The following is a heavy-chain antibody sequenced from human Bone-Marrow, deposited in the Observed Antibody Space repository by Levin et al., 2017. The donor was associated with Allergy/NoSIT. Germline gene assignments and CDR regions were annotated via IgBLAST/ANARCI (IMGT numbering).Heavy chain of an antibody. V-gene: IGHV4-4*09. J-gene: IGHJ4*02. CDR1: GDSIGDYY. CDR2: IYNTVST. D-gene: IGHD2/OR15-2a*01. CDR3: ARRNNIGYFDY. Sequence: SETLSLTCAVSGDSIGDYYWSWIRQTPVKGLEWIGFIYNTVSTTYNPSLRSRVTISADTSNNQFSLKLNSVTAADTAVYYCARRNNIGYFDYWGQGALVRVSS.